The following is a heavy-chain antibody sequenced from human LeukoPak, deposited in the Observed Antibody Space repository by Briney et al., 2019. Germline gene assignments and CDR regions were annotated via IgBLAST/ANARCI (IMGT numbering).Heavy chain of an antibody. V-gene: IGHV1-18*01. Sequence: ASVKVSCKAPDYTFRSYGITWVRQAPGQGLEWMGWISAYNGDTNNAQKFQGRVTMTTDTTTSTAYMELRSLRSDDTAVYYCARMNYDRSHTYYYFDYWGQGTLVTVSS. J-gene: IGHJ4*02. D-gene: IGHD3-22*01. CDR2: ISAYNGDT. CDR1: DYTFRSYG. CDR3: ARMNYDRSHTYYYFDY.